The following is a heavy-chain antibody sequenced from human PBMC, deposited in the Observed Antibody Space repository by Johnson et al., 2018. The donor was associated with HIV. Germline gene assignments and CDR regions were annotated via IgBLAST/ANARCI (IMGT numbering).Heavy chain of an antibody. V-gene: IGHV3-66*01. CDR1: GFTVSSNY. CDR3: ARDHGWSRGWLFDAFDI. Sequence: VQLVESGGGVVQPGRSLRLSCAASGFTVSSNYMSWVRQAPGKGLEWVSIIYSGGNTYYADSVKGRFTISRDNAKNSLYLQMNSLRPEDTAVYYCARDHGWSRGWLFDAFDIWGQGTMVTVAS. J-gene: IGHJ3*02. CDR2: IYSGGNT. D-gene: IGHD6-19*01.